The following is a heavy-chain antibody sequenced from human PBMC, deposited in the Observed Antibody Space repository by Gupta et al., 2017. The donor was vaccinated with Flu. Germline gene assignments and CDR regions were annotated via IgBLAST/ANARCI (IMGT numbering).Heavy chain of an antibody. Sequence: ATGQGLEWMGWMNPNSGNTGYAQKFQGRVTMTRNTSISTAYMELSSLRSEDTAVYYCARAIRISISCYWFDPWGQGTLVTVSS. J-gene: IGHJ5*02. CDR3: ARAIRISISCYWFDP. D-gene: IGHD2-2*01. V-gene: IGHV1-8*01. CDR2: MNPNSGNT.